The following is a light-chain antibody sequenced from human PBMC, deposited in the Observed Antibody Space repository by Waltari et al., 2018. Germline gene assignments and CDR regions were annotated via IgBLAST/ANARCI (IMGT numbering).Light chain of an antibody. CDR3: QQRSNLPPIFT. CDR1: QRVTSD. CDR2: DAS. V-gene: IGKV3-11*01. Sequence: IVLPQSPATLSLSPGERATLSSRASQRVTSDLAWNQQKPVQAPSLLIFDASKRATGIPARFSGSGSGTDFTLTISSLEPEDFAVYYCQQRSNLPPIFTFGPGTKVDIK. J-gene: IGKJ3*01.